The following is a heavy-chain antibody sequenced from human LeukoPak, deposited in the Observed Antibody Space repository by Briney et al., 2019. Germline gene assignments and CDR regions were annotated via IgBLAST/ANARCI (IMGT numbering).Heavy chain of an antibody. J-gene: IGHJ5*02. D-gene: IGHD2-15*01. Sequence: SETLSLTCTVSGGSISSYYWSWIRQPPGKGLEWIGYIYYSGSTNYNPSLKSRVTISVDTSKNQFSLKLSSVTAADTAVYYCARARGLYCSGGSCYQYWFDPWGQGTLVTV. CDR1: GGSISSYY. V-gene: IGHV4-59*01. CDR3: ARARGLYCSGGSCYQYWFDP. CDR2: IYYSGST.